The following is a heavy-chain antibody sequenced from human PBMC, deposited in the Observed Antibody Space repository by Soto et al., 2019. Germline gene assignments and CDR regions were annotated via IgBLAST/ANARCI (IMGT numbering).Heavy chain of an antibody. CDR3: ARDQTKWLTDAFDI. D-gene: IGHD3-10*01. J-gene: IGHJ3*02. CDR2: ISPYNGNT. CDR1: GYTFISYG. V-gene: IGHV1-18*01. Sequence: HVQLVQSGAEVKKPGASLKVSCKASGYTFISYGVSWVRQAPGQGLEWLGWISPYNGNTNYAQKFQGRITMTTDTSXXXXXXXXXXXXXXDTAVYYCARDQTKWLTDAFDIWGQGTMV.